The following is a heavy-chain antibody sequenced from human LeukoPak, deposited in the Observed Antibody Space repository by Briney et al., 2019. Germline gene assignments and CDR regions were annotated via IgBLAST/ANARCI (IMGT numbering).Heavy chain of an antibody. CDR1: GFTFNIYN. CDR3: AKDSHDSSGYYQLIDY. CDR2: ITSSSTYT. D-gene: IGHD3-22*01. J-gene: IGHJ4*02. Sequence: GGSLRLSCAASGFTFNIYNMNWVRQAPGKALEWVSSITSSSTYTYYADSVKGRFTISRDNSKNTLYLQMNSLRAEDTAVYYCAKDSHDSSGYYQLIDYWGQGTLVTVSS. V-gene: IGHV3-21*01.